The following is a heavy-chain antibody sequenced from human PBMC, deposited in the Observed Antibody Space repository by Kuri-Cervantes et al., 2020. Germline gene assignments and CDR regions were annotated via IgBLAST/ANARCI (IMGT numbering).Heavy chain of an antibody. V-gene: IGHV3-9*01. CDR1: GFTFDDCA. CDR2: ISWNSGSI. D-gene: IGHD3-10*01. CDR3: AREVRVMVRGVTFDP. Sequence: GGSLRLSCAASGFTFDDCAMHWVRQAPGKGLEWVSGISWNSGSIGYADSVKGRFTISRDNAKNSLYLQMNSLRAEDTAVYYCAREVRVMVRGVTFDPWGQGTLVTVSS. J-gene: IGHJ5*02.